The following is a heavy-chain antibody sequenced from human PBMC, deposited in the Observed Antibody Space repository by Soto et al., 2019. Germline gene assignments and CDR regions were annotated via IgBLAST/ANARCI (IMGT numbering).Heavy chain of an antibody. J-gene: IGHJ4*02. Sequence: QVELVESGGAVVQPGRSLRLSCEALGFSFSTYAMHWVRRAPGKGLELVSVIWYDGTDKYYADSVKGRFTISRDNFSNTLYRHMSSLRVEDTAVYYCARGAPYSSGWWFDYWGQGTRVTVSS. V-gene: IGHV3-33*01. CDR2: IWYDGTDK. CDR3: ARGAPYSSGWWFDY. CDR1: GFSFSTYA. D-gene: IGHD6-19*01.